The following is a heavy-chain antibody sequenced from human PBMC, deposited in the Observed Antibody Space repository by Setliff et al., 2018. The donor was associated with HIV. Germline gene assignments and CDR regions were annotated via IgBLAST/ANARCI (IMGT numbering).Heavy chain of an antibody. V-gene: IGHV3-23*01. CDR1: GLTFSSSY. CDR3: ARSIAVADLDC. J-gene: IGHJ4*02. Sequence: GGSLRLSCAASGLTFSSSYMSWVRQAPGKGLEWVSSISGGGATYYADSVKGRFTISRDNSKNTLYLQMSSLRPEDTAVYSCARSIAVADLDCWGQGTLVTVSS. D-gene: IGHD6-19*01. CDR2: ISGGGAT.